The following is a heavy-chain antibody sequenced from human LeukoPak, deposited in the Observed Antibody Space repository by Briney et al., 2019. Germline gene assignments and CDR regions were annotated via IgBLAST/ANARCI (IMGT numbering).Heavy chain of an antibody. CDR1: GGTFSSYA. V-gene: IGHV1-69*05. CDR2: IIPIFGTA. D-gene: IGHD1-1*01. J-gene: IGHJ4*02. CDR3: ARDRRYNWNDGFDY. Sequence: SVKVSCKASGGTFSSYAISWVRQAPGQGLEWMGRIIPIFGTANYAQKFQGRVTITTDESTSTAYMELSSLRSEDTAVYYCARDRRYNWNDGFDYWGQGTLVTVSS.